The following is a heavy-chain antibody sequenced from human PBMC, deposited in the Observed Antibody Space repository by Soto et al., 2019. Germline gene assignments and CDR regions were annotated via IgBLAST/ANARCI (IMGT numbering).Heavy chain of an antibody. CDR2: IDYSGIT. J-gene: IGHJ6*02. V-gene: IGHV4-59*01. D-gene: IGHD1-20*01. CDR1: GGSISSYY. Sequence: QVQLQESGPGLVKPSETLSLTCTVSGGSISSYYWSWIRQPPGKGLEWIGYIDYSGITNYNPSLKSRVXXSXAXSKNQFSLTLSSVTAADTAVYYCARYNSNYYYGMDVWGQGTTDTDS. CDR3: ARYNSNYYYGMDV.